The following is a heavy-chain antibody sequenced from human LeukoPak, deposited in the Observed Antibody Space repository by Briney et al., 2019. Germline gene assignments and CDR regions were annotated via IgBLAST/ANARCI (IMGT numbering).Heavy chain of an antibody. CDR2: IYYSGST. D-gene: IGHD4/OR15-4a*01. CDR3: ARVNRDYNAFDI. Sequence: SETLSLTCTVSGGSISSYYWSWIRQPPGKGLEWIGYIYYSGSTNYNPSLKSRVTISVDTSKNQFSLKLSSVTAADTAVYYCARVNRDYNAFDIWGQGTMVTVSS. J-gene: IGHJ3*02. CDR1: GGSISSYY. V-gene: IGHV4-59*12.